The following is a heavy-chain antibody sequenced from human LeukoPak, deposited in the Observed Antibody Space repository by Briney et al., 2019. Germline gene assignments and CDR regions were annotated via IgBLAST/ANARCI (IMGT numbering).Heavy chain of an antibody. CDR2: ISGSGGST. CDR1: GFTFSSYA. CDR3: ARAYYDSSGYFHEKYYFDY. D-gene: IGHD3-22*01. Sequence: GGSLRLSCAASGFTFSSYAMSWVRQAPGKGLEWVSAISGSGGSTYYADSVKGRFTISRDNSKNTLYLQMNSLRAEDTAVYYCARAYYDSSGYFHEKYYFDYWGQGTLVTVSS. V-gene: IGHV3-23*01. J-gene: IGHJ4*02.